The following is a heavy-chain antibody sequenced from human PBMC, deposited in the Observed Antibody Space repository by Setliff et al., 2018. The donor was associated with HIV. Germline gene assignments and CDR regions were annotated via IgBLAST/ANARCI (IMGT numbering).Heavy chain of an antibody. D-gene: IGHD3-22*01. CDR3: PFNYYDSRDSYAP. Sequence: SETLSLTCAVDGGSFRGYYWSWIRQSPGKGLEWIGEINQSGSTKYNPSLKSRVTISEDAPKNQVSLKLRSVTAADTAQYYCPFNYYDSRDSYAPWGQGTLVTVSS. V-gene: IGHV4-34*01. CDR2: INQSGST. J-gene: IGHJ1*01. CDR1: GGSFRGYY.